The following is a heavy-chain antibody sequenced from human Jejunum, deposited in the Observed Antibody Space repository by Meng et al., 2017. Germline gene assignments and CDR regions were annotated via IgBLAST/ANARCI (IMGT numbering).Heavy chain of an antibody. V-gene: IGHV4-61*02. CDR2: IYISGST. Sequence: SETLSLTCTVPGDSTTSRNYYWSWIRQSAGKGLEWLGRIYISGSTTYTPSLKSRVSMSVDTSKNQFSLRLSSVTAEDTAVYYCAREFTMYAQPRVFDIWGQGTMVTVSS. J-gene: IGHJ3*02. D-gene: IGHD3-10*02. CDR3: AREFTMYAQPRVFDI. CDR1: GDSTTSRNYY.